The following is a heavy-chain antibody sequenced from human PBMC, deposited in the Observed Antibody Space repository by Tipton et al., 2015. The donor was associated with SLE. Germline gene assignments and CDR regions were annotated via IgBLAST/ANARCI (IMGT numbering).Heavy chain of an antibody. D-gene: IGHD7-27*01. V-gene: IGHV4-61*09. J-gene: IGHJ4*02. CDR1: GDSISSGIYY. CDR2: LYTSVST. Sequence: LRLSCTVSGDSISSGIYYWSWIRQPAGKGLEWIGHLYTSVSTNYNPSLKSRVTMSLDTSGNRFSLKLSSVTAADTAVYYCARLPLGEAHFDSWGQGTLVTVSS. CDR3: ARLPLGEAHFDS.